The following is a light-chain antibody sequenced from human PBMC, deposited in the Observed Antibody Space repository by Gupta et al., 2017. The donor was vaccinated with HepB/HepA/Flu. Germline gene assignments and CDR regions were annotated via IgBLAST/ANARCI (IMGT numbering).Light chain of an antibody. V-gene: IGLV2-11*01. CDR2: DVS. Sequence: QSALPQPRSVSGSPGQSVTIPCTGTSSDVGGYNSDSWYQQQPGKAPEVMIYDVSKRPSGVPDRFSGSKSGNTASLTISGLHAEDESDYYCCSYAGNYTLVFGGGTKLTVL. J-gene: IGLJ2*01. CDR1: SSDVGGYNS. CDR3: CSYAGNYTLV.